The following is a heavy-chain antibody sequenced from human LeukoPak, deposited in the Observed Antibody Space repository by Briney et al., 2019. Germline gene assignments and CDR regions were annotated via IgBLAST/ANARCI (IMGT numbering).Heavy chain of an antibody. D-gene: IGHD6-13*01. J-gene: IGHJ6*02. V-gene: IGHV3-48*04. CDR2: ISSSSTTI. Sequence: GGSLRLSCAASGFTFSDYSMNWVRQAPGKGLEWVSYISSSSTTIYYADSVKGRFTISRDNAKNSLYLQMNSLRAEDTAVYYCARGDGIAAAGRYYYYGMDVWGQGTTVTVSS. CDR1: GFTFSDYS. CDR3: ARGDGIAAAGRYYYYGMDV.